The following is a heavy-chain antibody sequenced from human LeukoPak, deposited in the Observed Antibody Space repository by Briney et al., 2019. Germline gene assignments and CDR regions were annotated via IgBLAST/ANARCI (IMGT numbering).Heavy chain of an antibody. Sequence: SVKVSCKASGGTFSSYAISWVRQAPGQGLEWMGGIIPIFGTANYAQKFQGRVTITTDESTSTAYMELSSLRSEDTAVYYCARVLAVAGSFDYWGQGTLVTVSS. CDR1: GGTFSSYA. CDR3: ARVLAVAGSFDY. V-gene: IGHV1-69*05. J-gene: IGHJ4*02. D-gene: IGHD6-19*01. CDR2: IIPIFGTA.